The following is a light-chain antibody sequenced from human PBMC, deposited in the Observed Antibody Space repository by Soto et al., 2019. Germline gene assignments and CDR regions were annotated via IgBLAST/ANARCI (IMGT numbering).Light chain of an antibody. J-gene: IGKJ1*01. CDR1: HHVATN. CDR2: GAS. CDR3: LQFTARSPWT. Sequence: EIVMTQSPVTLSVSPGERATLSCRASHHVATNLAWYQQKPGQPPRLLIYGASTRASGVSARFIGSGSGTEFTLTISSLRSHVFAAYYCLQFTARSPWTFGQGTSV. V-gene: IGKV3-15*01.